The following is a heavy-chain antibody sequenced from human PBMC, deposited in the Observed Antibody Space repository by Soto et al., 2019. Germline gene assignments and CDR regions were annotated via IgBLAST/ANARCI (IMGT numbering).Heavy chain of an antibody. CDR2: IYYSGST. CDR1: GGSISSSSYY. Sequence: SETLSLTCTVSGGSISSSSYYWGWIRQPPGKGLEWIGSIYYSGSTYYNPSLKSRVTISVDTSKNQFSLKLSSVTAADTAVYYCARLTGVTIFGVVINNWFDPWGQGTLVTVSS. CDR3: ARLTGVTIFGVVINNWFDP. V-gene: IGHV4-39*01. J-gene: IGHJ5*02. D-gene: IGHD3-3*01.